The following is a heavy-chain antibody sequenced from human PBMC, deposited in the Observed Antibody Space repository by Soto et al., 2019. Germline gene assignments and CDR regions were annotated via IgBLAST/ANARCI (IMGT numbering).Heavy chain of an antibody. CDR1: GFSLSTSGVG. D-gene: IGHD4-17*01. CDR2: IYWDDDK. Sequence: QITLKESGPPLVKPTQTLTLTCTFSGFSLSTSGVGVGWIRQPPGKALEWLALIYWDDDKRYSPSLKSRLTITKDTSKNQEVLTMTNMDPVDTATYYCAHYFYGVTDYWGQGTLVTVSS. CDR3: AHYFYGVTDY. J-gene: IGHJ4*02. V-gene: IGHV2-5*02.